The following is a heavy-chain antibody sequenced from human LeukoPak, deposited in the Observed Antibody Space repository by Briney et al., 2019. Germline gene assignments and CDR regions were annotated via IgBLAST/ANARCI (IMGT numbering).Heavy chain of an antibody. V-gene: IGHV4-34*01. CDR1: GGSFSGYY. Sequence: SETLSLTCAVYGGSFSGYYWSWIRQPPGKGLEWVGEINHSGSTNYNPSLKSRVTISVDTSKNQFSLKLSSVTAADTAVYYCARVGMVRGVHSWGQGTLVTVSS. CDR3: ARVGMVRGVHS. CDR2: INHSGST. D-gene: IGHD3-10*01. J-gene: IGHJ5*02.